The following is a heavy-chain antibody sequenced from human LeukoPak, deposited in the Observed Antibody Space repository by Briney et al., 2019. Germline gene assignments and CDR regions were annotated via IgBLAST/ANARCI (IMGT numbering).Heavy chain of an antibody. J-gene: IGHJ4*02. CDR2: IWYDGSNR. CDR1: GFTFRGNG. Sequence: PGRSLRLSCAAPGFTFRGNGIHWVRQAPGKGLEWVAIIWYDGSNRYYADSAKGRFTISRDNSKNTLFLQMNSLTAEDTAVYYCARDQGTSVTAMVGGHFDYWGPGTLVTVSS. D-gene: IGHD4-17*01. V-gene: IGHV3-33*02. CDR3: ARDQGTSVTAMVGGHFDY.